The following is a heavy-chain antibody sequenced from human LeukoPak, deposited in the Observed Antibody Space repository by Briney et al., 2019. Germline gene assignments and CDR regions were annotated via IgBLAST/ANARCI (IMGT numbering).Heavy chain of an antibody. CDR2: INPNSGGT. D-gene: IGHD6-25*01. J-gene: IGHJ4*02. Sequence: ASVKVSCKASGGTFSGYYLHWVRQPPGQGLEWMGWINPNSGGTNCAQKFQGRVTMTRDTSISTAYMELSRVRSDDTAVYYCARLAATQIGNFDYWGQGTLVTVSS. CDR1: GGTFSGYY. CDR3: ARLAATQIGNFDY. V-gene: IGHV1-2*02.